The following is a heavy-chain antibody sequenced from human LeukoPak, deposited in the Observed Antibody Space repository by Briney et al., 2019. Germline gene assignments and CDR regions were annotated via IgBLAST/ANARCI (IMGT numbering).Heavy chain of an antibody. Sequence: PGRSLRLSCAASGFTFSSYGMHWVRQAPGKGLEWVAVIWYDGCNKYYADSVKGRFTISRDNSKNTLYLQMNSLRAEDTAVYYCAKDVGYCSSTSCYEDYYMDVWGKGTTVTVSS. CDR2: IWYDGCNK. V-gene: IGHV3-33*06. D-gene: IGHD2-2*01. CDR3: AKDVGYCSSTSCYEDYYMDV. CDR1: GFTFSSYG. J-gene: IGHJ6*03.